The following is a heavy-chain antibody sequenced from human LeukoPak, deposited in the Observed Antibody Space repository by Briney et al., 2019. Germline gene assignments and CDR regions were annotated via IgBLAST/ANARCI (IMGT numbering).Heavy chain of an antibody. Sequence: SETLSLPCTVSVGSISSSSYYWGCIRQPPGKGLEWIGCIHYNGSTYSNPSLESRVIMSVDTSKNQFSLKLSSVTAADPAVYYCARDRVGGYRGYDGAFEIWGQRTMCTVSS. CDR2: IHYNGST. D-gene: IGHD5-12*01. V-gene: IGHV4-39*07. CDR1: VGSISSSSYY. CDR3: ARDRVGGYRGYDGAFEI. J-gene: IGHJ3*02.